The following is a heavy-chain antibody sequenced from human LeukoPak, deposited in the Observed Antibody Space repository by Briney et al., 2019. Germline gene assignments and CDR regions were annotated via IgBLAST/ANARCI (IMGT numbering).Heavy chain of an antibody. CDR3: ARDRGYYYDSSGYYGVDY. J-gene: IGHJ4*02. CDR1: GYTFTGYY. D-gene: IGHD3-22*01. CDR2: IIPILGIA. Sequence: ASVKVSCKASGYTFTGYYMHWVRQAPGQGLEWMGRIIPILGIANYAQKFQGRVTITADKSTSTAYMELSSLRSEDTAVYYCARDRGYYYDSSGYYGVDYWGQGTLVTVSS. V-gene: IGHV1-69*04.